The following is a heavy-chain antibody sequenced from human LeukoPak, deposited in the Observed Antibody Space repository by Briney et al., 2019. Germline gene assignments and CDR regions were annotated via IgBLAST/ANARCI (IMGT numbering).Heavy chain of an antibody. D-gene: IGHD3-10*01. CDR3: ARDPGYGLGVDYGDY. CDR1: GFTVSGNY. Sequence: TGGSLRLSCAASGFTVSGNYMSWVRQAPGKGLEWLSVIHRGGNTYNADSVKGRFTISRDSSKNTVFLQMDSLRAEDTAVYYCARDPGYGLGVDYGDYWGQGTLVTVSS. V-gene: IGHV3-66*01. J-gene: IGHJ4*02. CDR2: IHRGGNT.